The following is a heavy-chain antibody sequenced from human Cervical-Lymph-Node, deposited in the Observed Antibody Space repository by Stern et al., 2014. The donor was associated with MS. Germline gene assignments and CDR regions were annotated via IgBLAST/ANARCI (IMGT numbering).Heavy chain of an antibody. J-gene: IGHJ6*02. D-gene: IGHD3-10*01. CDR1: GGTFSTFA. V-gene: IGHV1-69*01. Sequence: QVQLVQSGAEVKKPGSSVKVSCKASGGTFSTFAITWVRQAPGQGLEWMGRIIPVFGTTNYAQNIQGRVTISADESTSTAYMELSSLRAEDTAVYYCARGLASTITMDVLGRGTTVTVSS. CDR2: IIPVFGTT. CDR3: ARGLASTITMDV.